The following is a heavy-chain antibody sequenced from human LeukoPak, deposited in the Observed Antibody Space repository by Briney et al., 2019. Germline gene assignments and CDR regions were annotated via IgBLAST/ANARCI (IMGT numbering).Heavy chain of an antibody. CDR1: GGTFSSYA. CDR3: ARGLLVAAAGTLVY. J-gene: IGHJ4*02. Sequence: SVKVSCKASGGTFSSYAISWVRQAPGQGLEWMGRIIPILGIANYAQKFQGRVTITADKSTSTAYMELSSLRSEDTAVYYCARGLLVAAAGTLVYWGQGTLVTVSS. CDR2: IIPILGIA. D-gene: IGHD6-13*01. V-gene: IGHV1-69*04.